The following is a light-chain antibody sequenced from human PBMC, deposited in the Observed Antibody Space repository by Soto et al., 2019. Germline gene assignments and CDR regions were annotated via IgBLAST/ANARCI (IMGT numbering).Light chain of an antibody. J-gene: IGKJ1*01. V-gene: IGKV3-15*01. CDR2: GAS. Sequence: IVMTKSPVTLSVSPGTRATLSCRASQSVSINLAWFQQKPGQAPRLLIYGASTRATGIPARFSGSGSGTEFTLSISSLQSEDFAVYYCHQRSNWPPTFGQGTKVDIK. CDR3: HQRSNWPPT. CDR1: QSVSIN.